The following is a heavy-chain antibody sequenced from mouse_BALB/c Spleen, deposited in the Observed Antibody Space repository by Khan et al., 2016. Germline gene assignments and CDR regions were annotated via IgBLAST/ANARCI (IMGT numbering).Heavy chain of an antibody. V-gene: IGHV14-3*02. CDR3: SSGIYAYEFAY. J-gene: IGHJ3*01. CDR1: GFNIKDTY. CDR2: IDPANGNT. Sequence: VQLQQSGAELVKPGASVKLSCTVSGFNIKDTYMHWVNQRPEQGLEWIGRIDPANGNTKYDPTFQGKATITADTSSNTAYLQLSSLTSEDTAVYYCSSGIYAYEFAYWGQGTLVTVSA. D-gene: IGHD2-2*01.